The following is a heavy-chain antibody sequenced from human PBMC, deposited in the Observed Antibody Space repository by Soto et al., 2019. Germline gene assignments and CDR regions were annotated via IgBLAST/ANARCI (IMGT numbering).Heavy chain of an antibody. Sequence: QVQLQESGPGLVKPSETLSLTCTVSGGSISSYYWSWIRQPPGKGLEWIGYIYYSGSTNYNPSLKSRVTISVDTSKNQFSLKLSSVTAADTAVYYCATRTIFGVARYYGMDVWGQGTTVTVSS. CDR2: IYYSGST. D-gene: IGHD3-3*01. CDR3: ATRTIFGVARYYGMDV. V-gene: IGHV4-59*01. CDR1: GGSISSYY. J-gene: IGHJ6*02.